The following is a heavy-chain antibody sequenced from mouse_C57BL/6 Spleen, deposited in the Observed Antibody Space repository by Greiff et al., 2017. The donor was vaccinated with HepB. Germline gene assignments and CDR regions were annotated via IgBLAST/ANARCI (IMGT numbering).Heavy chain of an antibody. V-gene: IGHV5-17*01. CDR2: ISSGSSTI. J-gene: IGHJ4*01. CDR1: GFTFSDYG. Sequence: VQLKESGGGLVKPGGSLKLSCAASGFTFSDYGMHWVRQAPEKGLEWVAYISSGSSTIYYADTVKGRFTISRDNDKNTLFLQMTSLRSEDTAMYYCARGDYYGSSGDAMDYWGQGTSVTVSS. CDR3: ARGDYYGSSGDAMDY. D-gene: IGHD1-1*01.